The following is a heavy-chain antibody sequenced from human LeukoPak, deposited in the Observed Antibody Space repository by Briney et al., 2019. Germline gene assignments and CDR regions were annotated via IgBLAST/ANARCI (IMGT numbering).Heavy chain of an antibody. CDR2: ISSSSSYI. CDR3: ARDGDSRLLDY. D-gene: IGHD6-25*01. J-gene: IGHJ4*02. V-gene: IGHV3-21*01. CDR1: GFTFSSYS. Sequence: GGSLRLSCAASGFTFSSYSMNWVRQAPVKGLEWVSSISSSSSYIYYADSVKGRFTISRDNAKNSLYLQMNSLRAEDTAVYYCARDGDSRLLDYWGQGTLVTVSS.